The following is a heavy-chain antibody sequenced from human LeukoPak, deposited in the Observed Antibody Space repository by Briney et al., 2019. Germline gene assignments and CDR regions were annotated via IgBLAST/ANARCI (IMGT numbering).Heavy chain of an antibody. Sequence: SETLSLTCSVSGGSISNYYWSWIRQPPGKGLEWIGYIYYSGSTNYNPSLKSRVTISVDTSKNQFSLKLSSVTAADTAVYYCARVGHRGYSYGPFDYWGQGTLVTVSS. J-gene: IGHJ4*02. CDR2: IYYSGST. D-gene: IGHD5-18*01. V-gene: IGHV4-59*01. CDR3: ARVGHRGYSYGPFDY. CDR1: GGSISNYY.